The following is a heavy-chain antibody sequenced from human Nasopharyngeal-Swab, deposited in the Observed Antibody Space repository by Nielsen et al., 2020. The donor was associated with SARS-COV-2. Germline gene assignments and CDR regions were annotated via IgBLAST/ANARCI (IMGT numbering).Heavy chain of an antibody. CDR1: GGSFSDHY. J-gene: IGHJ6*03. CDR2: IHHSGGT. CDR3: SRRLSGIVPAPILGLGPFYSYYYMDV. Sequence: SETLSLTCAVYGGSFSDHYWSWVRQPPGQGLEWIGEIHHSGGTTYNPSLKSRVTISVDTSKNQFSLNLISVTAADTAVYYCSRRLSGIVPAPILGLGPFYSYYYMDVWDKGTTVTVSS. V-gene: IGHV4-34*01. D-gene: IGHD2-2*02.